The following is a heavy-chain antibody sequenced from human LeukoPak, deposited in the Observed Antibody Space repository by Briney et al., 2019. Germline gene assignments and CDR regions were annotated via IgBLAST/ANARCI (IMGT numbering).Heavy chain of an antibody. CDR3: ARARPAADY. CDR2: IYYSGST. D-gene: IGHD6-13*01. J-gene: IGHJ4*02. Sequence: SETLSLTCTVSGGSVNSGTYYWSWIRQPPGKGLEWIGYIYYSGSTNYNPSLKSRVTISRDTSKNQFSLRLSSLTAADTAVYYCARARPAADYWGQGTLVTVSP. CDR1: GGSVNSGTYY. V-gene: IGHV4-61*01.